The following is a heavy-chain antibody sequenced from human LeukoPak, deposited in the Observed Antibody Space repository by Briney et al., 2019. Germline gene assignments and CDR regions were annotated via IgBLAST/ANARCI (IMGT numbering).Heavy chain of an antibody. CDR1: GGSISSRHHY. Sequence: SETLSLTCTVSGGSISSRHHYWGWIRQPPGKGLEWIGNIYYSGSTYYNASLKSRVTISVDTSKNQFSLKLSSVTAADTAVYYCASLYYYGSGSFLDYWGQGTLVTVSS. D-gene: IGHD3-10*01. CDR3: ASLYYYGSGSFLDY. CDR2: IYYSGST. J-gene: IGHJ4*02. V-gene: IGHV4-39*07.